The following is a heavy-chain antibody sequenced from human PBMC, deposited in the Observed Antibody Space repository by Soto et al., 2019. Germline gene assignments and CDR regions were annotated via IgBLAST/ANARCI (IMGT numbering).Heavy chain of an antibody. CDR3: PRHLSNCRCYHAMDV. CDR1: GYTFTDYW. D-gene: IGHD4-4*01. V-gene: IGHV5-51*01. Sequence: GESLKISCKGSGYTFTDYWIGWVRQLPGKGLEWMGIIYPGDSDTRYSPSFQGHVTITVDKSTNTAYLQWNTLRGSAAAMYYCPRHLSNCRCYHAMDVCGHGTTVTVS. CDR2: IYPGDSDT. J-gene: IGHJ6*02.